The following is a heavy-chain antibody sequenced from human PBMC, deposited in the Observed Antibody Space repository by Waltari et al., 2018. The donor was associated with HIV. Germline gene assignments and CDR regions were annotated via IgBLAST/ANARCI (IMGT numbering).Heavy chain of an antibody. V-gene: IGHV3-30*18. CDR1: GLTSSSYG. J-gene: IGHJ6*02. D-gene: IGHD4-17*01. CDR2: ISYEGSNK. CDR3: AKDKDSTVTTIFYYYGMDV. Sequence: QVQLVESGGGVVQPGRSLRLSCAASGLTSSSYGMHWVRQAPGKGLEWVAVISYEGSNKDYADSVKGRITISRDNSKNKLYLQMSSLRAEDTAVYYCAKDKDSTVTTIFYYYGMDVWGQGTTVTVSS.